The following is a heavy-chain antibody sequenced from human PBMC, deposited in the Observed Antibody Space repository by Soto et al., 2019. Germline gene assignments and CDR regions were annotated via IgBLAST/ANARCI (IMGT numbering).Heavy chain of an antibody. V-gene: IGHV3-66*01. CDR3: ERGPNLTILKKRFDP. J-gene: IGHJ5*02. CDR1: KFPVSRNY. CDR2: IYSGGST. Sequence: GGSLELSCSASKFPVSRNYMSWVRPAPGKGLEWVSVIYSGGSTYYADSVKGRFTISRDTSNNQFFLRLSSVTAADSSLYFCERGPNLTILKKRFDPWGQGTLVTVSS.